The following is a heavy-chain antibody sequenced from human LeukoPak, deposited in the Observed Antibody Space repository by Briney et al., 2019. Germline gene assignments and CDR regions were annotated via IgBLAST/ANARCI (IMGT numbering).Heavy chain of an antibody. V-gene: IGHV1-46*01. CDR1: GYTFTSYY. CDR3: ARVRIAAALDY. D-gene: IGHD6-13*01. Sequence: ASVKVSCKASGYTFTSYYMHWVRQAPGQGLEWMGTINPSGGSTSYAQKFQGRVTMTRDTSTSTVYMELSSLRSEDTAVYYCARVRIAAALDYWGQGTLVTVSS. CDR2: INPSGGST. J-gene: IGHJ4*02.